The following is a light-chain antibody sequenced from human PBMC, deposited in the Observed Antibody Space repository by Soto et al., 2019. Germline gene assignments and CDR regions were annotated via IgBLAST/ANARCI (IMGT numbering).Light chain of an antibody. J-gene: IGKJ3*01. CDR1: QSVSSSY. V-gene: IGKV3-20*01. CDR2: GAS. CDR3: KQYGSSPQGFT. Sequence: EIVLTQSPGTLSLSPGERVTLSCRASQSVSSSYLAWYQQKPGQAPRLLIYGASSRATGIPDRFSGSGSGTDFTLTISRLEPEDFGVYYCKQYGSSPQGFTFGPGTKVDIK.